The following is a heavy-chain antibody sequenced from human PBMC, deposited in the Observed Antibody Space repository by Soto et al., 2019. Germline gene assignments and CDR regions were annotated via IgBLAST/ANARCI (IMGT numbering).Heavy chain of an antibody. V-gene: IGHV3-48*03. D-gene: IGHD3-3*01. J-gene: IGHJ6*02. CDR2: ISDSGRTI. Sequence: GSLRLSCSASGFTFSSYEMNWVRQAPGKGLEWVSYISDSGRTIYYADSVKGRFTVSRDDAQNSVYLQMDSLRAEDTAVYYCARDLLHYDFWSGYSAYFYYGMDVWGPGTTVTVSS. CDR3: ARDLLHYDFWSGYSAYFYYGMDV. CDR1: GFTFSSYE.